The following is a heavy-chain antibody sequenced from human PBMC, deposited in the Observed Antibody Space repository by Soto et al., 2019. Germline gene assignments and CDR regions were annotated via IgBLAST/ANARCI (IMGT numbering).Heavy chain of an antibody. V-gene: IGHV4-39*01. CDR3: ARHRTGYSSSWLDY. J-gene: IGHJ4*02. Sequence: QLQLQESGPGLVKPSETLSLTCTVSGGSISSGTYSWGWIRQPPGKGLEWIGNSYFTGNTHYNPSLNSRVTMPVDTSESLFSLSLSSVPAADTAVYYCARHRTGYSSSWLDYWGQGTLVTVSS. CDR2: SYFTGNT. CDR1: GGSISSGTYS. D-gene: IGHD6-13*01.